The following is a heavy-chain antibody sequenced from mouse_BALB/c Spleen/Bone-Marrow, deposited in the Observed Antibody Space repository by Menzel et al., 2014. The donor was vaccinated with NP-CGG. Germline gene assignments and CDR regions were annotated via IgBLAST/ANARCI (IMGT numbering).Heavy chain of an antibody. CDR3: VREDYGRGVAY. J-gene: IGHJ3*01. D-gene: IGHD1-1*01. CDR1: GFTFNTYA. Sequence: EVQLQESGGGLVQPKGSLKLSCAASGFTFNTYAMHWVCQAPGKGLEWVARIRSKSNNYATYYADSVKDRFTISRDDSQSMLYLQMNNLKTEDTAMYYCVREDYGRGVAYWGQGTLVTVSA. V-gene: IGHV10-3*03. CDR2: IRSKSNNYAT.